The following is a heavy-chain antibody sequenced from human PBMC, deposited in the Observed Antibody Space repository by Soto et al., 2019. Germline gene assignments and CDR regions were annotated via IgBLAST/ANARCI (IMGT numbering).Heavy chain of an antibody. CDR1: GFTFSSYG. CDR3: ATTTGVGNYFDY. Sequence: GGSLRLSCAASGFTFSSYGMHWVRQAPGKGLEWVAVISYDGSDKYYADSVKGRFTISRDNSKNTLYLQMNSLRAEDTAVYYCATTTGVGNYFDYWGQGTLVTVSS. J-gene: IGHJ4*02. V-gene: IGHV3-30*03. CDR2: ISYDGSDK. D-gene: IGHD4-17*01.